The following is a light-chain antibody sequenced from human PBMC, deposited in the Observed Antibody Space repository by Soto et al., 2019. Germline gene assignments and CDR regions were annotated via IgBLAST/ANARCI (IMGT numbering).Light chain of an antibody. CDR3: QQYSRSPYT. CDR2: GAS. CDR1: QSVSSNN. Sequence: EIVLTQSPGTLSLSPGERATLSCRASQSVSSNNLAWYQQKPGQAPRLLIFGASSRATGIPDRFSGSGSGTDFSLTISRLQPEDFTVYSCQQYSRSPYTFGQGTKLAIK. J-gene: IGKJ2*01. V-gene: IGKV3-20*01.